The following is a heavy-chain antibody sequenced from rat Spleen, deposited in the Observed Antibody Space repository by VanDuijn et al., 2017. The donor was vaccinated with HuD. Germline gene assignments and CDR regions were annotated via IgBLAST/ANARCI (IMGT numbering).Heavy chain of an antibody. V-gene: IGHV5S13*01. Sequence: EVQLVESGGDLVQPGRSLKLSCAASGFTFRNYDMAWVRQALTMGLEWVTSISPSGGATYYRDSVKGRFTVSRDNAKNTLYLQLDSLRSEDTATYYCVRQDTSGYSNWFAYWGQGTLVTVSS. CDR2: ISPSGGAT. D-gene: IGHD4-3*01. CDR3: VRQDTSGYSNWFAY. J-gene: IGHJ3*01. CDR1: GFTFRNYD.